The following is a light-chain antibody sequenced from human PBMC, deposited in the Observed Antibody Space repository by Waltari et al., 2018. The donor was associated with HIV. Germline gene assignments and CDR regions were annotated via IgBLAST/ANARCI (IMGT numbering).Light chain of an antibody. V-gene: IGLV1-44*01. CDR2: SNE. Sequence: QSVLTQPPSASRTPGQRVTISCSGSSSNIRSSTVNWYQQLPGHAPKRLIYSNEVRPSGVPDRFSGSKSGTSASLAISGLQSEDEAGYYCAAWDVSLNGLVFGGGTKLTVL. CDR3: AAWDVSLNGLV. CDR1: SSNIRSST. J-gene: IGLJ2*01.